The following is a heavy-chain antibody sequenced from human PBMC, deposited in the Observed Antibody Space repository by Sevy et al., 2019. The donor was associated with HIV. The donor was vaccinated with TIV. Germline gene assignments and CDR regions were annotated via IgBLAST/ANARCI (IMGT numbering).Heavy chain of an antibody. V-gene: IGHV3-23*01. CDR2: ISGSGGST. D-gene: IGHD3-22*01. CDR3: ATDYYDSSGYYPFIDY. CDR1: GFTFSSYA. J-gene: IGHJ4*02. Sequence: GGSLRLSCAASGFTFSSYAMSWVRQAPGKGLEWVSAISGSGGSTYYADSVKGRFTISRDNSKNTLYLQMNSLRAEDTAAYYCATDYYDSSGYYPFIDYWGQGTLVTVSS.